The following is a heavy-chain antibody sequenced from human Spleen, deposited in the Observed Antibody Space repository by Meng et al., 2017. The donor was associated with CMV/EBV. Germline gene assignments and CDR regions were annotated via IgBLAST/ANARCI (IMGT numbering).Heavy chain of an antibody. CDR3: ARDWGYYDFWSAYHRGMDI. Sequence: GESLKISCAASGFTFSSYWMSWVRQAPGKGLEWVANIKQDGSEKYYVDSVKGRFTISRDNAKNSLYLQMNSLRAEDTAVYYCARDWGYYDFWSAYHRGMDIWGRGTTVTVSS. CDR1: GFTFSSYW. V-gene: IGHV3-7*01. J-gene: IGHJ6*02. D-gene: IGHD3-3*01. CDR2: IKQDGSEK.